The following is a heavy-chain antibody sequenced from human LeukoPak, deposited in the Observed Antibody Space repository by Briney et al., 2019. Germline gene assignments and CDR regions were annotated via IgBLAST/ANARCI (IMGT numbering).Heavy chain of an antibody. CDR1: GFTFSSYG. Sequence: PGGSLRLSCAASGFTFSSYGMHWVRQAPGKGLEWVAFIRYDGSNKYYADSVKGRFTISRDNSKNTLYLQMNSLRAEDTAVYYCAKDPGPLLWFGEILYYYYYYYMVVWGKGTTVTISS. CDR3: AKDPGPLLWFGEILYYYYYYYMVV. V-gene: IGHV3-30*02. J-gene: IGHJ6*03. CDR2: IRYDGSNK. D-gene: IGHD3-10*01.